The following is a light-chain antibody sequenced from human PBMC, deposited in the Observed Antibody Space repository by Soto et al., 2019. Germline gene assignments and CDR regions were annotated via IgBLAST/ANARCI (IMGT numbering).Light chain of an antibody. CDR3: SSFTSSTTYV. CDR1: SSVVGNYNY. CDR2: NVN. V-gene: IGLV2-14*01. J-gene: IGLJ1*01. Sequence: QSVLTQSASVSGSPGQSITISCTGNSSVVGNYNYVSWYQQHPGEVPKLIIFNVNNRPSGVSNRFSGSKSGNTASLTISGLQAEDEADYYCSSFTSSTTYVFGTGTKVTVL.